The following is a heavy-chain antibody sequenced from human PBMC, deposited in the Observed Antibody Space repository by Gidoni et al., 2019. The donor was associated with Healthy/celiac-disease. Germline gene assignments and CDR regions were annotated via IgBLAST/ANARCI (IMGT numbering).Heavy chain of an antibody. CDR1: GYTFTTYA. CDR2: INAGNGNT. D-gene: IGHD3-9*01. CDR3: ARDRYMYYDILTGSDAFDI. J-gene: IGHJ3*02. V-gene: IGHV1-3*01. Sequence: QVQLVQSGAEVKKPGASVKVSCKASGYTFTTYAMHWVRQAPGQRLEWMGWINAGNGNTKYSQKFQGRVTITRDTSASTAYMELSSLRSEDTAVYYCARDRYMYYDILTGSDAFDIWGQGTMVTVSS.